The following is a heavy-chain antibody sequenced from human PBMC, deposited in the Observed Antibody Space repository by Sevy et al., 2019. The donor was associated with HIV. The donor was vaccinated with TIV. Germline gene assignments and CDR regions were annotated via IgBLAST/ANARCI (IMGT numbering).Heavy chain of an antibody. Sequence: SETLSLTCAVSGGSVNRFFRSWIRQSPGKGLEWIGYVYDSGNSEYNPSLRSRVTISVDTSKKQFSLKLSSVTAADTAVYYCARGGGIYYDSRGFHPQYYFDSWGQGTLVTVSS. CDR1: GGSVNRFF. CDR2: VYDSGNS. J-gene: IGHJ4*02. D-gene: IGHD3-22*01. V-gene: IGHV4-59*02. CDR3: ARGGGIYYDSRGFHPQYYFDS.